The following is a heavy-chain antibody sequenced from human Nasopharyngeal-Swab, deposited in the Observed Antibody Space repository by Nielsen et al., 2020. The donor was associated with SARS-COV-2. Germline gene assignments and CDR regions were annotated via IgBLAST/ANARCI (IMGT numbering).Heavy chain of an antibody. CDR3: AKEREYYGSGSYCNWFDP. CDR1: GFTFSSYT. J-gene: IGHJ5*02. V-gene: IGHV3-23*01. CDR2: ISGSGGST. Sequence: GESLKISCAASGFTFSSYTMDWVRQAPGKGLEWVSSISGSGGSTYYADSVKGRFTISRDNSKNTLYLQMNSLRAEDTAVYYCAKEREYYGSGSYCNWFDPWGQGTLVTVSS. D-gene: IGHD3-10*01.